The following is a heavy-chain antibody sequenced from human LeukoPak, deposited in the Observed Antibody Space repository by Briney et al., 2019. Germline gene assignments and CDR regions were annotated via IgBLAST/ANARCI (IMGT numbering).Heavy chain of an antibody. Sequence: PGGSLRLSCAASGVTFSSYSMSWVRQAPGKGLEWVSSINSSSSYIYYADSVKGRFTISRDNAKTALYLKMHSLRAEDTAVYYCARDGEYYYGSGGYSNWFDPWGQGTLVTASS. J-gene: IGHJ5*02. D-gene: IGHD3-10*01. CDR3: ARDGEYYYGSGGYSNWFDP. CDR1: GVTFSSYS. V-gene: IGHV3-21*01. CDR2: INSSSSYI.